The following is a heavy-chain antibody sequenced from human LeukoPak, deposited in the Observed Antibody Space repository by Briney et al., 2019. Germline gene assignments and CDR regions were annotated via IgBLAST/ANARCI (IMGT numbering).Heavy chain of an antibody. CDR3: IRAGSGSYI. D-gene: IGHD3-10*01. CDR2: IYYSGST. CDR1: GYSISSGYY. Sequence: SSQTLSLTCAVSGYSISSGYYWGWIRQPPGKGLEWIGSIYYSGSTYYNPSLKSRVTISVDTSKNQLSLKVNSVTAADTAVYYCIRAGSGSYIWGQGTLVTVSS. V-gene: IGHV4-38-2*01. J-gene: IGHJ4*02.